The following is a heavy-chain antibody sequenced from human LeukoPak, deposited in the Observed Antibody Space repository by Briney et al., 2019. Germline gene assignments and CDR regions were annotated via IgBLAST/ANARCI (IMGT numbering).Heavy chain of an antibody. Sequence: GGSLRLSFSASGFTFDDYSMHWVRQAPGKGLEWVSLISWDGGSTYYADSVKGRFTISRDNSKNSLYLQMNSLRTEDTALYYCAKSMVSGSSLCYFDTWGRGTLVTVSS. D-gene: IGHD3-10*01. J-gene: IGHJ2*01. CDR1: GFTFDDYS. CDR2: ISWDGGST. CDR3: AKSMVSGSSLCYFDT. V-gene: IGHV3-43*01.